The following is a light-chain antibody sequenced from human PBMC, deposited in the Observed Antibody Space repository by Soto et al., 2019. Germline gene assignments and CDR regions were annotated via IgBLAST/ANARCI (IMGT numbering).Light chain of an antibody. V-gene: IGLV2-8*01. Sequence: QSALTQPPSASGSPGQSVTISCTGTSSDVGGYNYVSWYQQHPDKAPKLMIYEVSKRPSGVPDRFSGSKSGNTASLTVSGLQAEDEADYYCSSYAGSNMVVFGGGTTLTVL. CDR1: SSDVGGYNY. J-gene: IGLJ2*01. CDR3: SSYAGSNMVV. CDR2: EVS.